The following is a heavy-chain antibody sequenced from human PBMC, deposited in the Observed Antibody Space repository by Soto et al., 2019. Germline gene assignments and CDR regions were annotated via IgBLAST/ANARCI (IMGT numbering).Heavy chain of an antibody. V-gene: IGHV4-4*07. Sequence: QVQLQESGPGLVKPSETLSLTCTVSGGSINDHSWSWIRQSAGKGLEWVGRIFASGNTNYNPSLKSRATMSVDTSKNQFSLSLRSVTASDRAVYYCATEGGRMIIKSMDVWGQGTTVTVYS. J-gene: IGHJ6*02. CDR1: GGSINDHS. CDR3: ATEGGRMIIKSMDV. D-gene: IGHD3-16*01. CDR2: IFASGNT.